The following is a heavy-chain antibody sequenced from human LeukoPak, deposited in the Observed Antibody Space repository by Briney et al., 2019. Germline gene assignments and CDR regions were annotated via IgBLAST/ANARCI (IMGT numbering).Heavy chain of an antibody. CDR2: ISSSSSTI. J-gene: IGHJ6*02. Sequence: GGSLRLSCAASGFTFSSYSMNWVRQAPGKGLEWVSYISSSSSTIYYADSVKGRFTISRDNAKNSLYLQMNSLRDEDTAVYYCARAGGPSSWYRDYGMDVWGQGTTVTVSS. V-gene: IGHV3-48*02. CDR3: ARAGGPSSWYRDYGMDV. D-gene: IGHD6-13*01. CDR1: GFTFSSYS.